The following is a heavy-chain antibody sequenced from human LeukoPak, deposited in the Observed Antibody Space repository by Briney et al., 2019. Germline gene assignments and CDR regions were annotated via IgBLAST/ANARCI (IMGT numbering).Heavy chain of an antibody. CDR1: GYSFTSYW. V-gene: IGHV5-10-1*01. J-gene: IGHJ1*01. D-gene: IGHD6-13*01. Sequence: GESLKISCKGSGYSFTSYWISWVRQMPGKGREWMGRIDPSDSYTNYSPSFQGHVTISADKSISTAYLQWSSLKASDTAMYYCARSPSYSPVTQHWGQGTLVTVSP. CDR2: IDPSDSYT. CDR3: ARSPSYSPVTQH.